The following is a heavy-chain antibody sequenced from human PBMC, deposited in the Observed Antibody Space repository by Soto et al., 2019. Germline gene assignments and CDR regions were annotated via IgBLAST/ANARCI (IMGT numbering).Heavy chain of an antibody. V-gene: IGHV4-59*01. J-gene: IGHJ3*02. CDR2: IYYSGST. D-gene: IGHD3-22*01. Sequence: SETLSLTCTVSGGSISSYYWSWIRQPPGKGLEWIGYIYYSGSTNYNPSLKSRVTISVDTSKNQFSLKLSSVTAADTAVYYCARAEGYYDSSGPGAFDIWGQGTMVTVS. CDR3: ARAEGYYDSSGPGAFDI. CDR1: GGSISSYY.